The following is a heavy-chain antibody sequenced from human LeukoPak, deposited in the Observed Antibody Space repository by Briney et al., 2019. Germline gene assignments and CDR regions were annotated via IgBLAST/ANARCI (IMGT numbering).Heavy chain of an antibody. CDR2: ISSDGSST. J-gene: IGHJ4*02. Sequence: GGSLRLSCAASGFTFSSYWMHWVRQAPGKGLVWVSRISSDGSSTTYADSVKGRFTISRDNAKNPLYLQMNSLRAEDTAVYYCARDLDSSGWYDYWGQGTLVTVSS. V-gene: IGHV3-74*01. CDR3: ARDLDSSGWYDY. CDR1: GFTFSSYW. D-gene: IGHD6-19*01.